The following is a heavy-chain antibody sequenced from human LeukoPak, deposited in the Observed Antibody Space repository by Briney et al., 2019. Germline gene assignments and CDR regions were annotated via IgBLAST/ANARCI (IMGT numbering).Heavy chain of an antibody. D-gene: IGHD5-24*01. CDR1: GFTFGDYA. Sequence: GGSLRLSCTASGFTFGDYAMSWVRQAPGKGLEWVGFIRSKAYGGTTEYAASVKGRFTISRDDSKSIAYLQMNSLKTEDTAVYYCTLSARETMAPHYYYGMDVWGQGTTVTVSS. V-gene: IGHV3-49*04. CDR2: IRSKAYGGTT. CDR3: TLSARETMAPHYYYGMDV. J-gene: IGHJ6*02.